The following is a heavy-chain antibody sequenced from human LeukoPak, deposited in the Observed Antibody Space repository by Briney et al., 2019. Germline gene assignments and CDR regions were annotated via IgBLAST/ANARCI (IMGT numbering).Heavy chain of an antibody. Sequence: GGSLRLSCAAAGFTFSNTWMKWGRQAPGKGLEWVSSISGSSSYIHYADSVKGRFTISRDNAENSVYLQMSSLRVEDSAVYFCGSTSVKVAPAAPVYWGQGTLVTVSS. CDR2: ISGSSSYI. V-gene: IGHV3-21*06. J-gene: IGHJ4*02. D-gene: IGHD2-2*01. CDR3: GSTSVKVAPAAPVY. CDR1: GFTFSNTW.